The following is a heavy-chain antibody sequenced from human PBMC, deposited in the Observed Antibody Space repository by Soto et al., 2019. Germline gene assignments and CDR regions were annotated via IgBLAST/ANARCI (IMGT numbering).Heavy chain of an antibody. CDR3: VGPTRDFDY. V-gene: IGHV3-53*04. CDR2: FYSGGTT. J-gene: IGHJ4*02. CDR1: RLSGASSY. D-gene: IGHD6-6*01. Sequence: LACGVGRLSGASSYMSWFRQAPEKGLEWVSVFYSGGTTYYADSVKGRFTISRHSSNNTLYLQMNSLGPEDTAVYYCVGPTRDFDYWGQGTLVTVSS.